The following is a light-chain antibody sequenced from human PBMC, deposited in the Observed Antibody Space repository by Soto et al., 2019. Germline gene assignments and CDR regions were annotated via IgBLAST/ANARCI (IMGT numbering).Light chain of an antibody. CDR1: QSVSSD. V-gene: IGKV3-20*01. J-gene: IGKJ5*01. Sequence: EIVMTQSPATLSVSPGERATLSCRASQSVSSDLVWYQQKAGQAPRLLIYDTSTGATGIPDRFSKSGSGTDFTLTISRLEPEDFAVYYCQQYGSSPTFGQGTRLEIK. CDR3: QQYGSSPT. CDR2: DTS.